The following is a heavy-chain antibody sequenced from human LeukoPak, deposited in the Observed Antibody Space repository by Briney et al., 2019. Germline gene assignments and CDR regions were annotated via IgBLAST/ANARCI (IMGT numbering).Heavy chain of an antibody. Sequence: GASVKVSCKASGYTFTSYGISWVRQAPGQGLEWMGWISAYNGNTNYAQKLQGRVTMTTDTSTSTAYMELRSLRSDDTAVYYCARDFRFIAAAPYYGMDVWGQGTTVTVSS. D-gene: IGHD6-13*01. CDR2: ISAYNGNT. CDR3: ARDFRFIAAAPYYGMDV. J-gene: IGHJ6*02. V-gene: IGHV1-18*01. CDR1: GYTFTSYG.